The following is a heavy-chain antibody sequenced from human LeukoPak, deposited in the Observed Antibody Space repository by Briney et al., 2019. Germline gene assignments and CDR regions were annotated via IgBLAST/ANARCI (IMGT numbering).Heavy chain of an antibody. V-gene: IGHV3-13*01. Sequence: GGPLRLSCAASGFIFSDYDMHWVRQPIGKGLEWVSAIGTADDTYYPGSVKGRFTISRDNAKNSLYLQMSSLRVDDSAVYYCARETVGTTLLDYWGQGTLVTVSS. J-gene: IGHJ4*02. CDR1: GFIFSDYD. D-gene: IGHD1-26*01. CDR3: ARETVGTTLLDY. CDR2: IGTADDT.